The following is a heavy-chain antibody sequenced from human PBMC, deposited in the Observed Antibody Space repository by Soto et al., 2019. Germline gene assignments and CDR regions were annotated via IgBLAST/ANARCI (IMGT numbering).Heavy chain of an antibody. Sequence: QVQLVQSGAEVKKPGSSVKVSCKASGGTLRSFEINWVRQAPGQGPEWMGAFTPMFGPATYAQKFQGRVTITADESTNTAYMEMSSLRSEDTAIYYCARDVGAMSWFDPWGQGTLVSVSS. J-gene: IGHJ5*02. CDR1: GGTLRSFE. D-gene: IGHD1-26*01. CDR2: FTPMFGPA. CDR3: ARDVGAMSWFDP. V-gene: IGHV1-69*01.